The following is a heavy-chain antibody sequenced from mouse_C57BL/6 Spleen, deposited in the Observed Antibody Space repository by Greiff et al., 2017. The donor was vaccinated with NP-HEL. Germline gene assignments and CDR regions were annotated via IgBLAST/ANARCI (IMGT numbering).Heavy chain of an antibody. CDR1: GYAFTNYL. V-gene: IGHV1-54*01. J-gene: IGHJ4*01. D-gene: IGHD3-2*02. CDR2: INPGSGGT. Sequence: VQLQQSGAELVRPGTSVKVSCKASGYAFTNYLIEWVKQRPGQGLEWIGVINPGSGGTNYNEKFKGKATLTADKSSSTAYMQLSSLTSEDSAVYFCARFGTAQAFYAMDYWGQGTSGTVSS. CDR3: ARFGTAQAFYAMDY.